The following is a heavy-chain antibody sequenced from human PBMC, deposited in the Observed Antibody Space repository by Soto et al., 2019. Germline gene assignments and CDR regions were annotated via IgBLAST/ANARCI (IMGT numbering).Heavy chain of an antibody. Sequence: GSLRLSCAASGFTFSSYSMNWVRQAPGKGLEWVSYISSSSSTIYYADSVKGRFTISRDNAKNSLYLQMNSLRAEDTAVYYCARDPDIVATINPYWGQGTLVTVSS. CDR1: GFTFSSYS. CDR2: ISSSSSTI. V-gene: IGHV3-48*01. D-gene: IGHD5-12*01. CDR3: ARDPDIVATINPY. J-gene: IGHJ4*02.